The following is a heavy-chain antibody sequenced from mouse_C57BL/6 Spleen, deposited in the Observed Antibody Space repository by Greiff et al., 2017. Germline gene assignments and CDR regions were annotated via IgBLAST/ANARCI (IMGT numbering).Heavy chain of an antibody. CDR3: ARSDYAYAMDY. V-gene: IGHV1-54*01. J-gene: IGHJ4*01. D-gene: IGHD2-4*01. CDR2: INPGRGGT. CDR1: GYAFTNYL. Sequence: VQLQQSGAELVRPGTSVKVSCKASGYAFTNYLIEWVKQRPGQGLEWIGVINPGRGGTNYNEKFKGKATLTADKSSSTAYMQLSSLTSEDSAVYFCARSDYAYAMDYWGQGTSVTVSS.